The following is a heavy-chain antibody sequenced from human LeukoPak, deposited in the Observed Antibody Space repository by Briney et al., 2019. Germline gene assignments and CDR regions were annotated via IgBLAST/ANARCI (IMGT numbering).Heavy chain of an antibody. CDR3: ARDRCSGGSCSSRSMDV. CDR1: GGTFSSYA. V-gene: IGHV1-69*13. Sequence: ASVKVSCKASGGTFSSYAISWVRQAPGQGLEWMGGIIPIFGTANYAQKFQGRVTITADESTSTAYMELSSLRSEDTAVYYCARDRCSGGSCSSRSMDVWGQGTTVTVSS. J-gene: IGHJ6*02. D-gene: IGHD2-15*01. CDR2: IIPIFGTA.